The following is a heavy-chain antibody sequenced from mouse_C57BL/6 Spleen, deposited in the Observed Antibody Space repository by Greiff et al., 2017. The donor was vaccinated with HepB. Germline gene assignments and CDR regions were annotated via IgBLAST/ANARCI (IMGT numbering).Heavy chain of an antibody. CDR3: TTWTTVVAGGGDY. CDR1: GFNFKDDY. J-gene: IGHJ2*01. CDR2: IDPENGDT. Sequence: EVQLQQSGAELVRPGASVKLSCTASGFNFKDDYMHWVKQRPEQGLEWIGWIDPENGDTEYAPKFQGKATITADTSSNTAYMQLSSLTSEDTAVYDCTTWTTVVAGGGDYWGQGTTLTVSS. V-gene: IGHV14-4*01. D-gene: IGHD1-1*01.